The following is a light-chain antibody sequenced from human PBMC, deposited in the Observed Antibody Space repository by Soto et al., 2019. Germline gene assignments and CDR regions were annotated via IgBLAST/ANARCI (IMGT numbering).Light chain of an antibody. J-gene: IGLJ1*01. CDR3: SSYTSGSLRV. Sequence: QSALTQPASVSGSPGQSITISCTGTSSDVGGYNYVSWYHHHPGKAPKLLIYEVSYRPSGVSDRFSGSKSANTASLTISWLQAEDEADYYCSSYTSGSLRVFGTGTKVTVL. V-gene: IGLV2-14*01. CDR2: EVS. CDR1: SSDVGGYNY.